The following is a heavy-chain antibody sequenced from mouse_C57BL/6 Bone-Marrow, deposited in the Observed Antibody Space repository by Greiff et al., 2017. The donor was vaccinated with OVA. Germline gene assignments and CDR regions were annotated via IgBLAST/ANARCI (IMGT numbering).Heavy chain of an antibody. V-gene: IGHV1-81*01. J-gene: IGHJ2*01. CDR1: GYTFTSYG. CDR2: IYPRSGNT. Sequence: VNVVESGAELARPGASVKLSCKASGYTFTSYGISWVKQRTGQGLEWIGEIYPRSGNTYYNEKFKGKATLTADKSSSTAYMELRSLTSEDSAVYFCARLRLRDYWGQGTTLTVSS. D-gene: IGHD2-4*01. CDR3: ARLRLRDY.